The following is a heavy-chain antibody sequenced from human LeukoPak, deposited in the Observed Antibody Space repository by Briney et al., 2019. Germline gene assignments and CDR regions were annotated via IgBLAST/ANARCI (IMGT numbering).Heavy chain of an antibody. V-gene: IGHV3-23*01. Sequence: GGSLRLSCAASGFTFSSYAMSWVRQAPGKGLEWVSAISGSGGSTYYADSVKGRFTISRDNSKNTLYLQMNSLRAEDTAVYYCAKDLMITFGGVIVAPNDAFDIWGQGTMVIVSS. CDR3: AKDLMITFGGVIVAPNDAFDI. D-gene: IGHD3-16*02. CDR2: ISGSGGST. J-gene: IGHJ3*02. CDR1: GFTFSSYA.